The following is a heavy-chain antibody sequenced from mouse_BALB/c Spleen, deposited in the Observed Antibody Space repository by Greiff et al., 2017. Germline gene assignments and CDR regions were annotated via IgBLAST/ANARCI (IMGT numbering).Heavy chain of an antibody. V-gene: IGHV1-80*01. CDR3: ASGGGYDDFAY. D-gene: IGHD2-2*01. Sequence: QVQLQQSGAELVRPGSSVKISCKASGYAFSSYWMNWVKQRPGQGLEWIGQIYPGDGDTNYNGKFKGKATLTADKSSSTAYMQLSSLTSEDSAVYFCASGGGYDDFAYWGQGTLVTVSA. J-gene: IGHJ3*01. CDR1: GYAFSSYW. CDR2: IYPGDGDT.